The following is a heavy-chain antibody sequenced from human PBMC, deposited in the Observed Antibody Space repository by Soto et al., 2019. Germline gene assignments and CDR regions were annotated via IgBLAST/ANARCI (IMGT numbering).Heavy chain of an antibody. J-gene: IGHJ4*02. Sequence: PSETLSLTCAVSSYSISTGFNWAWIRQPPGKGLEWIGSIYHSGSTYYNLSLKSRVTISSDASKNQISLKLSSVTAADTALYYFARDWGTGFYQLHSWGQGTLVTVFS. CDR1: SYSISTGFN. V-gene: IGHV4-38-2*02. D-gene: IGHD2-2*01. CDR3: ARDWGTGFYQLHS. CDR2: IYHSGST.